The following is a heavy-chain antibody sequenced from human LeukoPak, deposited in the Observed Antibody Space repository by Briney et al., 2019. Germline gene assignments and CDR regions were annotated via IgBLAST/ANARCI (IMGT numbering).Heavy chain of an antibody. CDR3: AKLAKYFYGSETYYFFEH. J-gene: IGHJ4*02. Sequence: PGGSLRLSCAASGFTFSNYAMSWVRQAPGKGLEWVANINQDGTEKYYVDSVKGRFTISRDNAKNSLYLQMNSLRVEDTAVYYCAKLAKYFYGSETYYFFEHWGQGTPVTASS. CDR1: GFTFSNYA. D-gene: IGHD3-10*01. CDR2: INQDGTEK. V-gene: IGHV3-7*01.